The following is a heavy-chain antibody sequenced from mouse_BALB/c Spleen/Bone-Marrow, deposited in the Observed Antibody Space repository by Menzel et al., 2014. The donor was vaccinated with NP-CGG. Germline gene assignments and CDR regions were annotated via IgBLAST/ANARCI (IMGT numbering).Heavy chain of an antibody. CDR2: IRNKADGYTT. J-gene: IGHJ2*01. CDR3: ARLGRGYFDY. D-gene: IGHD4-1*01. CDR1: GFTLTDYY. V-gene: IGHV7-3*02. Sequence: DVKLVESGGGLVQPGGSLRLSCATSGFTLTDYYMNWVRQPPGKALEWLGFIRNKADGYTTEYSASVKGRFTISRDNSQSILYLQMNILRAEDSATYYCARLGRGYFDYWGQGTILTVSS.